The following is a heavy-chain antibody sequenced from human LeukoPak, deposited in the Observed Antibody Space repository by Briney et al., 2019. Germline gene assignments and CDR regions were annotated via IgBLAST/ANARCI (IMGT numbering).Heavy chain of an antibody. CDR3: ERVAGGWFGELSFDY. Sequence: SETLSLTCTVSGGSISSGGYYWSWIRQPPGKGLEWIGYIYYSGSTNYNPSLKSRVTISVDTSKNQFSLKLSSVTAADTAVYYCERVAGGWFGELSFDYWGQGTLVTVSS. D-gene: IGHD3-10*01. CDR2: IYYSGST. V-gene: IGHV4-61*08. CDR1: GGSISSGGYY. J-gene: IGHJ4*02.